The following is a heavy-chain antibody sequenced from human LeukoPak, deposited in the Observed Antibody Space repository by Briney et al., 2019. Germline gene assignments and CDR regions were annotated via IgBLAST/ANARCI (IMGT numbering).Heavy chain of an antibody. CDR1: GGPISSITYY. D-gene: IGHD6-13*01. CDR3: ARAVREVGSWSSYYFDY. Sequence: PSETLSLTCTVSGGPISSITYYWGWIRQPPGKGLEWIGSVYYTGSTNYNPSLQSRVTISVDTSKNQFSLKLSSVTATDTAVYYCARAVREVGSWSSYYFDYWGQGTLVTVSS. J-gene: IGHJ4*02. V-gene: IGHV4-39*07. CDR2: VYYTGST.